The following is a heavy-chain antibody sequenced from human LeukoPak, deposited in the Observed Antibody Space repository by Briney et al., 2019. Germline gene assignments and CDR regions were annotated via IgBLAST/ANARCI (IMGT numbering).Heavy chain of an antibody. CDR2: ISYDGSKI. J-gene: IGHJ4*02. Sequence: GGSLRLSCAASGFTFNPYAMSWVRQAPGKGLEWVAVISYDGSKIYFADSVKGRFTISRDNSKNTLDPQMNSLRAEDTAIYYCAKDFDGGTFDYWGQGTLVTVSS. CDR3: AKDFDGGTFDY. D-gene: IGHD4-23*01. V-gene: IGHV3-30*18. CDR1: GFTFNPYA.